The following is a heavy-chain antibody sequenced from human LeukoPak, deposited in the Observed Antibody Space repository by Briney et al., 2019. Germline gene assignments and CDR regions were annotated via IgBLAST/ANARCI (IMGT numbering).Heavy chain of an antibody. Sequence: GASVKVSCKASGGTFSSYAISWVRQAPGQGLEWMGGIIPIFGTANYAQKFQGRVTITADESTSTAYMELSSLRSEDTAVYYCARVRVGELSPYYYYYMDVWGKGTTVTVSS. CDR1: GGTFSSYA. CDR3: ARVRVGELSPYYYYYMDV. V-gene: IGHV1-69*13. D-gene: IGHD3-10*01. J-gene: IGHJ6*03. CDR2: IIPIFGTA.